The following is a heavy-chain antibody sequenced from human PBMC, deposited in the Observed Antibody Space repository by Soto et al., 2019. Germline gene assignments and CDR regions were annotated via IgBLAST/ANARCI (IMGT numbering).Heavy chain of an antibody. CDR3: ARGGYSSSVDYYYYMEV. J-gene: IGHJ6*03. CDR2: ISYDGSKT. CDR1: GFSFSWYG. Sequence: PGGSLRLSCAASGFSFSWYGMHWVRQAPGKGLEWVAVISYDGSKTYYADSVKGRFTISRDNAKNSLYLQMNSLRAEDTAVYYCARGGYSSSVDYYYYMEVWGKGTTVTVSS. V-gene: IGHV3-30*12. D-gene: IGHD6-6*01.